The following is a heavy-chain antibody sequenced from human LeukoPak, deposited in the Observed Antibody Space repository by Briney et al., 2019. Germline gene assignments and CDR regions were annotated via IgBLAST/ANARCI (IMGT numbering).Heavy chain of an antibody. J-gene: IGHJ4*02. CDR3: ATHIRTGIVATILRFDY. CDR1: GYTLTELS. CDR2: FDPEDGET. D-gene: IGHD5-12*01. Sequence: ASVNVSCKVFGYTLTELSMHWVRQAPGKGLEWMGGFDPEDGETIYAQKFQGRVTMTEDTSTDTAYMELSSLRSEDTAVYYCATHIRTGIVATILRFDYWGQGTLVTVSS. V-gene: IGHV1-24*01.